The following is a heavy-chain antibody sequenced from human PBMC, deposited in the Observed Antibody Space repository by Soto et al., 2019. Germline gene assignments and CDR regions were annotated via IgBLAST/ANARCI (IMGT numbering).Heavy chain of an antibody. J-gene: IGHJ4*02. V-gene: IGHV3-48*03. Sequence: SLRLSCAASGFTFSSYEMNWVRQAPGKGLEWVSYISSSGSIESYADSVKGRFSISRDNAKNSLFLQLNSLRAEDTAVYYCARGGGSRTKYYFDNWGQGTLVTVSS. CDR3: ARGGGSRTKYYFDN. CDR2: ISSSGSIE. D-gene: IGHD1-26*01. CDR1: GFTFSSYE.